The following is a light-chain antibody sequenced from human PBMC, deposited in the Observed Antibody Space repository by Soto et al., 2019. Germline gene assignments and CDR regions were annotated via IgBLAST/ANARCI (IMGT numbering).Light chain of an antibody. CDR1: SSNIGAGYD. J-gene: IGLJ2*01. V-gene: IGLV1-40*01. CDR2: GNN. Sequence: QAVATQPPSVSGAPGQRVTISCTGSSSNIGAGYDVHWYQQFPGRAPKLLMYGNNNRPSGVPDRFSGSKSGTSASLDITGLQADDEADYYCQSFDTRLNSVVFGGGTKLTVL. CDR3: QSFDTRLNSVV.